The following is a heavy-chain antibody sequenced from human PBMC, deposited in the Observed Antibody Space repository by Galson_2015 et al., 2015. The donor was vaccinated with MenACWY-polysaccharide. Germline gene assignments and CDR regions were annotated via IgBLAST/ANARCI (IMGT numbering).Heavy chain of an antibody. CDR2: IYSGGST. V-gene: IGHV3-66*01. CDR1: GFTFSSSW. D-gene: IGHD6-19*01. Sequence: SLRLACAASGFTFSSSWMHWGRQAPGKGLEWVSVIYSGGSTYYADSVKGRFTISRDNSKNTLYLQMNSLRAEDTALYYCARLAVDNYFDYWGQGTLVAVSS. J-gene: IGHJ4*02. CDR3: ARLAVDNYFDY.